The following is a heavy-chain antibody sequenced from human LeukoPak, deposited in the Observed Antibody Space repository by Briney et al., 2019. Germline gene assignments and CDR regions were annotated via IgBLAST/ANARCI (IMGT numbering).Heavy chain of an antibody. CDR2: IYYSGST. J-gene: IGHJ3*02. D-gene: IGHD1-26*01. V-gene: IGHV4-39*02. CDR3: AREPRWELPHDAFDI. CDR1: GGSISSSSYY. Sequence: NPSETLSLTCTVSGGSISSSSYYWGWIRQPPGKGLEWIGSIYYSGSTYYNPSLKSRVTISVDTSKNQFSLKLSSVTAADTAVYYCAREPRWELPHDAFDIWGQGTMVTVSS.